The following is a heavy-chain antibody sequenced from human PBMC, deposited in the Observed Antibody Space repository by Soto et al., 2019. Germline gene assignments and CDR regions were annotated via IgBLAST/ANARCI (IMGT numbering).Heavy chain of an antibody. D-gene: IGHD6-13*01. J-gene: IGHJ4*02. CDR1: GFTFSDYY. CDR2: ISSNGGST. CDR3: AKVRGIAAAGLDY. Sequence: GGSLRLSCAASGFTFSDYYMSWIRQAPGKGLEYVSAISSNGGSTYYADSVKGRFTISRDNSKNTLYLQMNSLRAEDTAVYYCAKVRGIAAAGLDYWGQGTLVTVSS. V-gene: IGHV3-64*04.